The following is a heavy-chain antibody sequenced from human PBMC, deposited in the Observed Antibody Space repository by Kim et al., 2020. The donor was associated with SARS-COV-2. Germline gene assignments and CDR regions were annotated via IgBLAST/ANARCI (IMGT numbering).Heavy chain of an antibody. CDR3: ARDVRSAYCGGDCYSGFDY. D-gene: IGHD2-21*02. CDR1: GFTFSSYS. CDR2: ISTTSSYI. V-gene: IGHV3-21*01. J-gene: IGHJ4*02. Sequence: GGSLRLSCAASGFTFSSYSMNWVRQAPGKGLEWVSSISTTSSYIYYADSLKGRFTISRDNAKNSLYLQMNSPRAEDTAVYYCARDVRSAYCGGDCYSGFDYWGQGTLVTVSS.